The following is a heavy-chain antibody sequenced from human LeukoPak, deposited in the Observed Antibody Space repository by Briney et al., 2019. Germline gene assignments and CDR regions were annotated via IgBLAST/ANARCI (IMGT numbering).Heavy chain of an antibody. CDR2: ISSSSSYI. J-gene: IGHJ4*02. CDR1: GFTFSSYS. D-gene: IGHD3-10*01. CDR3: ARDEGGEYYYGSGSYNY. Sequence: GSLRLSCAASGFTFSSYSMNRVRQAPGKGLEWVSSISSSSSYIYYADSVKGRFTISRDNAKNSLYLQMNSLRAEDTAVYYCARDEGGEYYYGSGSYNYWGQGTLVTVSS. V-gene: IGHV3-21*01.